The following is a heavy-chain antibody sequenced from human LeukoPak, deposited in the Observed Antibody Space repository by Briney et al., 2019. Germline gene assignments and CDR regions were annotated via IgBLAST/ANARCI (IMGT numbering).Heavy chain of an antibody. CDR1: GGSITNYY. D-gene: IGHD5-12*01. CDR2: IYNTGST. Sequence: SETLSLTCTVSGGSITNYYWSWIRQPPGKGLEWIGYIYNTGSTNYNPSLESRVTLSVDTTKRQFSLKLTSVTAADTAVYYCARGYSSTGYYFDYWGQGTLVTVSS. V-gene: IGHV4-59*08. J-gene: IGHJ4*02. CDR3: ARGYSSTGYYFDY.